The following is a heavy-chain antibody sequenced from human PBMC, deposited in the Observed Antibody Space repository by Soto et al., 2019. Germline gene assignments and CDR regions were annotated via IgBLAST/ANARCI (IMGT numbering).Heavy chain of an antibody. J-gene: IGHJ5*02. CDR3: ARTMGICWFDP. Sequence: GGSLRLSCAASGFTFSSYSMNWVRQAPGKGLEWVSYISSSSSTIYYADSVKGRFTISRDNAKNSLYLQMNSLRAEDTAVYYCARTMGICWFDPWGQGTLVTVSS. CDR2: ISSSSSTI. D-gene: IGHD3-3*02. V-gene: IGHV3-48*01. CDR1: GFTFSSYS.